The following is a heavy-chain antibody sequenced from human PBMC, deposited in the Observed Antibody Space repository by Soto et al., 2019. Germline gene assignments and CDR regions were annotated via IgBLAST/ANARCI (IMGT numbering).Heavy chain of an antibody. CDR3: ARGIGVVIIDY. Sequence: ASVKVSCKASGYTFTSYGISWVRQAPGQGLEWMGWINPNSGGTNYAQKFQGRVTMTRDTSISTAYMELSRLRSDDTAVYYCARGIGVVIIDYWGQGTLVTVSS. V-gene: IGHV1-2*02. D-gene: IGHD3-3*01. CDR2: INPNSGGT. J-gene: IGHJ4*02. CDR1: GYTFTSYG.